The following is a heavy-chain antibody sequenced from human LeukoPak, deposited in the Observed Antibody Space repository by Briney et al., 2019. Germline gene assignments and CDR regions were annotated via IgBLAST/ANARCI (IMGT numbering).Heavy chain of an antibody. Sequence: GASVKVSCKASGYTFSSYGISWVRQAPGQGLEWIGWISAYNGNTNYAQKIQGRVTMTTETSTSTAYMELRSLRSDDTAVYYCARDPLPTYYYGSGSYPDYFDYWGQGTLVTVSS. CDR1: GYTFSSYG. CDR3: ARDPLPTYYYGSGSYPDYFDY. J-gene: IGHJ4*02. V-gene: IGHV1-18*04. D-gene: IGHD3-10*01. CDR2: ISAYNGNT.